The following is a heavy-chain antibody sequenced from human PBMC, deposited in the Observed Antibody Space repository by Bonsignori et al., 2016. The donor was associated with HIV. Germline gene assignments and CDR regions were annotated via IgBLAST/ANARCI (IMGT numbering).Heavy chain of an antibody. CDR2: VNQDESER. V-gene: IGHV3-7*01. Sequence: WIRQPPGKGLEWVASVNQDESERYYVDSVKGRFTISRDNAKNSLYLQMNSLRAEDTAVYYCARSSIYGIIVMRVNYFDFWGQGTPGHRLL. D-gene: IGHD2/OR15-2a*01. J-gene: IGHJ4*02. CDR3: ARSSIYGIIVMRVNYFDF.